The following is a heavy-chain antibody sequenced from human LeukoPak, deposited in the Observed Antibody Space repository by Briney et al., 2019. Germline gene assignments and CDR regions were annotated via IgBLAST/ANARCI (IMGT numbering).Heavy chain of an antibody. CDR1: GDSVSSGSYY. D-gene: IGHD2-2*01. Sequence: SETLSLTCTVSGDSVSSGSYYWSWIRQPPGKGLEWIGYIYYSGSTNYNPSLKSQVTISVETSKNQFSLKLSSVTAADTAVYYCARGGCSSTSCYGYNWFDPWGQGTLVTVS. J-gene: IGHJ5*02. CDR2: IYYSGST. CDR3: ARGGCSSTSCYGYNWFDP. V-gene: IGHV4-61*01.